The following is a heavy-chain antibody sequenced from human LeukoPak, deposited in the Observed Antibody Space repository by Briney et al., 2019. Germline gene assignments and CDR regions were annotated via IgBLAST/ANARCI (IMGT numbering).Heavy chain of an antibody. Sequence: SETLSLTCTVSGGSISSYYWSWIRQPPGKGLDWIGYIYYSGSTNYNPSLKSRVTISVDTSKNQVSLKVSSVTAADTAVYARDDGDNEYFQHWGQGTLVTVSS. J-gene: IGHJ1*01. D-gene: IGHD4-17*01. CDR3: DDGDNEYFQH. CDR1: GGSISSYY. CDR2: IYYSGST. V-gene: IGHV4-59*03.